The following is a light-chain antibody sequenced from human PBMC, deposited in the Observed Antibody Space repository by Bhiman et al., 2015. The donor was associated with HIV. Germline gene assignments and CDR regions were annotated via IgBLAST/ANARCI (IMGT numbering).Light chain of an antibody. V-gene: IGLV2-14*01. CDR3: SSYTTSNTYV. J-gene: IGLJ1*01. Sequence: QSALTQPASVSGSPGQSITISCTGTSSDVGGYTYVSWYQQDPGKAPKLMIYEVSKRPSGVSNRFSGSKSGNTASLTISGLQAEDEADYYCSSYTTSNTYVFGTATKVTVL. CDR1: SSDVGGYTY. CDR2: EVS.